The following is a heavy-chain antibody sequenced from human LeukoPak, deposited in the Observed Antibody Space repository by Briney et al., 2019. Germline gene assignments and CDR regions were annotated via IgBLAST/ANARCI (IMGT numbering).Heavy chain of an antibody. D-gene: IGHD3-22*01. CDR1: GFTFSNYG. J-gene: IGHJ4*02. V-gene: IGHV3-23*01. Sequence: GGTLRLSCAASGFTFSNYGMSWVRQAQGKGLEWVSAITDSGNTFYADSVKGRFTTSRDNSRNTLYLQMNSLRAEDTAVYYCANWYYYENGAYWCWGQGTLVTVSS. CDR2: ITDSGNT. CDR3: ANWYYYENGAYWC.